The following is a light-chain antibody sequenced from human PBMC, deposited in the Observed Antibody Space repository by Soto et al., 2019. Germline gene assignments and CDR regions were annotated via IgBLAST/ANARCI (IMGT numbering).Light chain of an antibody. Sequence: DIQMTQSPSSLSASVGDRVTITCQASQDISNYLNWYQQKPGKAPKLLIYDASNLETGVPSRFSGSGSGTDFTFTISSLRPEDIATYYCQQCDNLSHTFGQGTKVEIK. J-gene: IGKJ2*01. CDR1: QDISNY. CDR2: DAS. CDR3: QQCDNLSHT. V-gene: IGKV1-33*01.